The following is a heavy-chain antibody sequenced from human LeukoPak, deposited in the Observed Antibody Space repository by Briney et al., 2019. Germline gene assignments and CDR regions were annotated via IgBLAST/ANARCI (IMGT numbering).Heavy chain of an antibody. J-gene: IGHJ6*02. CDR1: GGSISPYF. Sequence: SETLSLTCTVSGGSISPYFWSWIRQPPGKGLEWIGYIYYRGSTNYNPSLKSRVTISLDTSKDQFSLKLSSVTAADTAVYYCARRTMVRGVPDVWGQGTTVTVSS. D-gene: IGHD3-10*01. CDR2: IYYRGST. CDR3: ARRTMVRGVPDV. V-gene: IGHV4-59*08.